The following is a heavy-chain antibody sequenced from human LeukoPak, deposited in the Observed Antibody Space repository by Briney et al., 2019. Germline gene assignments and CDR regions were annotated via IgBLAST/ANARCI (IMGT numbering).Heavy chain of an antibody. D-gene: IGHD2-2*01. Sequence: ASVKVSCKASGYDFTNYGFNWVRQAPGQGLEWVGWIRTDNGNTNYAQRLQGRVSLTTDTSTTTAYMELWSLRSDDTAVYYCARALYHTFDYWGQGTLVTVSS. CDR3: ARALYHTFDY. J-gene: IGHJ4*02. CDR2: IRTDNGNT. CDR1: GYDFTNYG. V-gene: IGHV1-18*01.